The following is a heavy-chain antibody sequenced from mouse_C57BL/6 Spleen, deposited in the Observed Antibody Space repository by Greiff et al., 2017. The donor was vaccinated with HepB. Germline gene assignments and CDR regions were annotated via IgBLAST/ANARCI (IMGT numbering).Heavy chain of an antibody. V-gene: IGHV1-64*01. D-gene: IGHD2-3*01. CDR2: IHPNSGST. CDR3: ARDDGHYGGY. J-gene: IGHJ2*01. CDR1: GYTFTSYW. Sequence: QVQLKQPGAELVKPGASVKLSCKASGYTFTSYWMHWVKQRPGQGLEWIGMIHPNSGSTNYNEKFKSKATLTVDKSSSTAYMQLSSLTSEDSAVYYCARDDGHYGGYWGQGTTLTVSS.